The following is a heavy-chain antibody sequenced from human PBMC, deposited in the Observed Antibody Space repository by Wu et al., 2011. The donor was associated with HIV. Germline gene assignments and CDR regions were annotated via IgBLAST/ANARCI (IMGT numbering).Heavy chain of an antibody. V-gene: IGHV1-69*14. J-gene: IGHJ4*02. Sequence: QVQLVQSGAEVKKPGSSVKVSCKTSGGTFNSHPISWVRQAPGQGLEWMGGIIPMFGTAKYAQKFQGRVTITADKSTSTAYMELSSLRSEDTAVYYCARDFGGDEDSWGQGTLVTVSS. CDR1: GGTFNSHP. CDR2: IIPMFGTA. CDR3: ARDFGGDEDS. D-gene: IGHD2-21*01.